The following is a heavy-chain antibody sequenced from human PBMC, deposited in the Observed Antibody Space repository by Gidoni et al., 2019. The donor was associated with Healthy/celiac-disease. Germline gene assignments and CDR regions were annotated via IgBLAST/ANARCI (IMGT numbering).Heavy chain of an antibody. CDR2: IYHSGST. Sequence: QVQLQESGPGLVKPSGTLSLTCAVSGGSISSSNWGSWVRQPPGKGLEWIGEIYHSGSTNYNPSLKSRVTISVDKSKNQFSLKLSSVTAADTAVYYCARWGIAAAGPEYFQHWGQGTLVTVSS. CDR3: ARWGIAAAGPEYFQH. J-gene: IGHJ1*01. D-gene: IGHD6-13*01. CDR1: GGSISSSNW. V-gene: IGHV4-4*02.